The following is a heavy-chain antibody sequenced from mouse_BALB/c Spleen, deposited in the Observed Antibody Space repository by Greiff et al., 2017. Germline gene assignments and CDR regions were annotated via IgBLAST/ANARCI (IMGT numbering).Heavy chain of an antibody. CDR1: GFTFSDYY. CDR2: ISDGGSYT. D-gene: IGHD2-4*01. V-gene: IGHV5-4*02. Sequence: EVQLVESGGGLVKPGGSLKLSCAASGFTFSDYYMYWVRQTPEKRLEWVATISDGGSYTYYPDSVKGRFTISRDNAKNNLYLQMSSLKSEDTAMYYCARDEAMITREFAYWGQGTLVTVSA. CDR3: ARDEAMITREFAY. J-gene: IGHJ3*01.